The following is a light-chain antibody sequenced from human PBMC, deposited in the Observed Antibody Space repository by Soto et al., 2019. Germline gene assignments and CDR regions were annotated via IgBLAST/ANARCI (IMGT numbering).Light chain of an antibody. CDR1: QAIRND. V-gene: IGKV1-17*01. CDR2: AAS. Sequence: DIQMSQSPSTLSASVGDRVTITCRASQAIRNDLGWYQQKPGKAPKRLIYAASGLDSEVALRFSGSGSGTEFALTISSLQPEDFATYYCLQHNTYPWTFGQGTKVDIK. CDR3: LQHNTYPWT. J-gene: IGKJ1*01.